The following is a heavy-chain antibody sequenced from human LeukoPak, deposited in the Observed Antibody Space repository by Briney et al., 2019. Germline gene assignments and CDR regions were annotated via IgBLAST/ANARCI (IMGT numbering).Heavy chain of an antibody. CDR3: ARSRLVGADPTPLDY. V-gene: IGHV1-46*01. CDR1: GYTFITYY. Sequence: ASVKVSCKASGYTFITYYMHWVRQAPGQGLEWMGIINPSGGSTSYAQKFQGRVTMTRDTSTSTVYMELSSLRSEDTAVYYCARSRLVGADPTPLDYWGQGTLVTVSS. J-gene: IGHJ4*02. D-gene: IGHD1-26*01. CDR2: INPSGGST.